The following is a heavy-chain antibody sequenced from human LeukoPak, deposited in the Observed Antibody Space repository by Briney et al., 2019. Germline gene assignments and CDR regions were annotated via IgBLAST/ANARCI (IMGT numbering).Heavy chain of an antibody. CDR1: GYTFIDYY. V-gene: IGHV1-2*02. CDR3: ARVKKLMPEFEF. Sequence: GASVKVSCKSSGYTFIDYYIHWVRQAPGQGLEWMGRINPNSGATKYAQKFQGRVSMTRDTSINTAYMDLTNLRSDDTAIFYCARVKKLMPEFEFGGQGTLVTVSS. D-gene: IGHD2-2*01. CDR2: INPNSGAT. J-gene: IGHJ4*02.